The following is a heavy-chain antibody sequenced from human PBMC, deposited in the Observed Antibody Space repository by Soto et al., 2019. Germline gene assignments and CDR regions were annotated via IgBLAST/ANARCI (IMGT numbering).Heavy chain of an antibody. Sequence: PGGSLRLSCAASGSTFSNYGMHWVRQAPGKGLEWVAAISDDGVSKYYADSVQGRFTISRDNSESAVFLQMNSLRPGDTALYFCARAYYFGSGTSYTLYYWGQGTQVTVSS. CDR2: ISDDGVSK. CDR3: ARAYYFGSGTSYTLYY. V-gene: IGHV3-30*03. J-gene: IGHJ4*02. D-gene: IGHD3-10*01. CDR1: GSTFSNYG.